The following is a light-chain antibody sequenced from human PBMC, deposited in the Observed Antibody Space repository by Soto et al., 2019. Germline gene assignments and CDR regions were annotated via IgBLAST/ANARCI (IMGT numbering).Light chain of an antibody. CDR2: EVT. Sequence: QSALTQPASVSGSPGQSITISCTGTSSDFGAYNFVSWYQHHPGRAPKLIIYEVTIRPSGVSNRFSGSKSGNTASLTISGLQAEDEADYYCSSYTTSAPYVFGIGTKVTVL. V-gene: IGLV2-14*01. CDR3: SSYTTSAPYV. CDR1: SSDFGAYNF. J-gene: IGLJ1*01.